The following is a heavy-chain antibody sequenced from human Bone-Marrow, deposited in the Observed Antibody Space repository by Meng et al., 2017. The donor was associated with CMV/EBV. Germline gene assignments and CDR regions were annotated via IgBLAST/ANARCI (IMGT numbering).Heavy chain of an antibody. V-gene: IGHV3-21*06. Sequence: GESLKISCAASGFTFSSYNMHWVRQAPGKGLEWVSSISTTSSYIYYTDSVKGRFTISRDNAKNSLYLQMNSLRAEDTAVYYCARDRASGQITVAGTLPGWFDPWGQGTRVTVSS. CDR2: ISTTSSYI. D-gene: IGHD6-19*01. CDR3: ARDRASGQITVAGTLPGWFDP. J-gene: IGHJ5*02. CDR1: GFTFSSYN.